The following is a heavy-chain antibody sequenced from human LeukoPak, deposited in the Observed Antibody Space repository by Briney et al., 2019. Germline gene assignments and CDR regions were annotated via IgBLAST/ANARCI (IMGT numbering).Heavy chain of an antibody. CDR3: ARDSALAQAVMFDY. CDR2: IDHSGST. D-gene: IGHD6-19*01. CDR1: GYSISSGYY. Sequence: SETLSLTCSVSGYSISSGYYWGWIRQPPGKGLEWIGSIDHSGSTYYNPSLKSRVTISVVTSKNQFSLKRRSVTAADTAVYYCARDSALAQAVMFDYWGQGTLVTVSS. V-gene: IGHV4-38-2*02. J-gene: IGHJ4*02.